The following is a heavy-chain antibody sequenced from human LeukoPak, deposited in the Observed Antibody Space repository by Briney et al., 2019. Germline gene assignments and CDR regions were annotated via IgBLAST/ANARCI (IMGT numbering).Heavy chain of an antibody. D-gene: IGHD3-3*01. J-gene: IGHJ3*02. CDR2: IIPIFGTA. CDR3: ARGLPAHPRFWSGYYGGDDAFDI. CDR1: GGTFSSYA. Sequence: SVKVSCKASGGTFSSYAISWLRQAPGQGLEWMGGIIPIFGTANYAQKFQGRVTITTDESTSTAYMELSSLRSEDTAVYYCARGLPAHPRFWSGYYGGDDAFDIWGQGTMVTVSS. V-gene: IGHV1-69*05.